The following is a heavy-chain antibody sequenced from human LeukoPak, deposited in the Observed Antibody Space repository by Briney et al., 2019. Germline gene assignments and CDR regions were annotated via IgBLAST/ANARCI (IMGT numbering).Heavy chain of an antibody. V-gene: IGHV1-2*02. CDR1: GYTFTGYY. J-gene: IGHJ4*02. CDR3: AREKIDSSSGEIG. D-gene: IGHD6-13*01. Sequence: GASVKVSCKASGYTFTGYYMHWVRQAPGQGLEWMGWINPNSGGTNYAQKFQGRVTMTRDTSISTAYMELSRLRSEDTAVYYCAREKIDSSSGEIGWGQGTLVTVSS. CDR2: INPNSGGT.